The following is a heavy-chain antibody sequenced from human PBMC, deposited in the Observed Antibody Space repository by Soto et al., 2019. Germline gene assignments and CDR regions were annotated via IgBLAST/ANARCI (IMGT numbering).Heavy chain of an antibody. V-gene: IGHV5-51*01. D-gene: IGHD6-13*01. J-gene: IGHJ4*02. CDR3: ARSPRSSPYFDF. Sequence: GESLKISCQCSGYTFSNFWVGWVRQLPGQGLEWMGIIYPGDHETRYSPSFLGKVTISAETSINTAYLQWSSLEASDSAFYFCARSPRSSPYFDFWGQGALVTVSS. CDR2: IYPGDHET. CDR1: GYTFSNFW.